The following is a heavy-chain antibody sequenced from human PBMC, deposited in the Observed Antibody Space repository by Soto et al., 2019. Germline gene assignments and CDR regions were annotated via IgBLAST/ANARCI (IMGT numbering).Heavy chain of an antibody. V-gene: IGHV4-30-4*01. CDR1: GGSISSGDYY. Sequence: SETLSLTCTVSGGSISSGDYYWSWIRQPPGKGLEWIGYIYYSGSTYYNPSLKSRVTISVDTSKNQFSLKLSYVTAADTAVYYCARGYYYGSGSYRYYYYGMDVWGQGTTVTVSS. D-gene: IGHD3-10*01. CDR3: ARGYYYGSGSYRYYYYGMDV. J-gene: IGHJ6*02. CDR2: IYYSGST.